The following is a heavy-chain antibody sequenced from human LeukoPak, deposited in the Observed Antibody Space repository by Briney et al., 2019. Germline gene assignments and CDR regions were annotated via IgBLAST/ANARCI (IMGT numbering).Heavy chain of an antibody. D-gene: IGHD2-15*01. CDR3: ARVGGSSGSKFDY. V-gene: IGHV1-2*02. Sequence: ASVKVSCKASGYTFTGYYMHCVRQAPGQGLEWMGWINPNSGGTNYAQKFQGRVTMTRDTSISTAYMELSRLRSDDTAVYYCARVGGSSGSKFDYWGQGTLVTVSS. CDR1: GYTFTGYY. CDR2: INPNSGGT. J-gene: IGHJ4*02.